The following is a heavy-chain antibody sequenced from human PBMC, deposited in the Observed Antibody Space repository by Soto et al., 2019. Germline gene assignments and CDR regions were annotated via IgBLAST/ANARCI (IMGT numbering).Heavy chain of an antibody. D-gene: IGHD6-19*01. V-gene: IGHV4-31*03. CDR1: GGSISSGGYY. Sequence: SETLSLTCTVSGGSISSGGYYWSWIRQHPGKGLEWIGYIYYSGSTYCNPSLKSRVTISVDTSKNQFSLKLSSVTAADTAVYYCATMGSGWYSYFDYWGQGTLVTVSS. CDR2: IYYSGST. J-gene: IGHJ4*02. CDR3: ATMGSGWYSYFDY.